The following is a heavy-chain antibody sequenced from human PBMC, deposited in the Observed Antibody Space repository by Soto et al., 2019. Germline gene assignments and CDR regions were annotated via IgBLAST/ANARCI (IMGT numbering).Heavy chain of an antibody. D-gene: IGHD6-6*01. J-gene: IGHJ6*02. Sequence: EVQLVESGGGLVQPGGSLRLSCAASGFTLTNYWMHWVRQAPGKGLVWVSRINSNGRSITYADSVKGRFTISRDNATNTLYLQMNSLRAEDTAVYYCARGGAARAYYYYGMDVWGQGTTVTV. V-gene: IGHV3-74*01. CDR1: GFTLTNYW. CDR2: INSNGRSI. CDR3: ARGGAARAYYYYGMDV.